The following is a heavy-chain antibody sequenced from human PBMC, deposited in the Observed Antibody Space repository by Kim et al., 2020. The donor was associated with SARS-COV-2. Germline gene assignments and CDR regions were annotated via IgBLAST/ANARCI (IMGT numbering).Heavy chain of an antibody. CDR1: GYSFTNSW. J-gene: IGHJ5*01. CDR3: ARQAGGAADGSCCWFDF. Sequence: GESLKISCKGSGYSFTNSWLGWVRQMPGKGLEWMGIIYPGDSGTRYSPSFQGQVTFSVDKSISTAYLQWNSLKASDTAMYYCARQAGGAADGSCCWFDFWGQGTLAT. D-gene: IGHD6-13*01. V-gene: IGHV5-51*01. CDR2: IYPGDSGT.